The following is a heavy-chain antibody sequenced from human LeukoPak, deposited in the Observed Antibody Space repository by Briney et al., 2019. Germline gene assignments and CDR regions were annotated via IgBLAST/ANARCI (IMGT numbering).Heavy chain of an antibody. CDR2: ISYDGSNK. V-gene: IGHV3-30-3*01. J-gene: IGHJ1*01. Sequence: GSLRLSCAASGFTFSSYAMHWVRQAPGKGLKWVAVISYDGSNKYYADSVKGRFTISRDYSKNTLYLQMNSLRAEDTAVYYCAKDLGSTSMIGGYFQHWGQSTLVTVSS. CDR3: AKDLGSTSMIGGYFQH. D-gene: IGHD3-10*01. CDR1: GFTFSSYA.